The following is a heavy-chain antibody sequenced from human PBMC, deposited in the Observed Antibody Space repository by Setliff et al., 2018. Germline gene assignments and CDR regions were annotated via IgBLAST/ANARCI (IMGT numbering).Heavy chain of an antibody. V-gene: IGHV1-69*05. CDR1: GGTFSSYG. Sequence: RASVKVSCKASGGTFSSYGISWVRQAPGQGLEWMGGTIPMFGSTKYAQKFQERVTIIKDESTSTAYMEVSSLRTEDTAVYYCAREGVDTRSSTDYRYYMDVWGKGTTVTVS. D-gene: IGHD5-18*01. CDR3: AREGVDTRSSTDYRYYMDV. J-gene: IGHJ6*03. CDR2: TIPMFGST.